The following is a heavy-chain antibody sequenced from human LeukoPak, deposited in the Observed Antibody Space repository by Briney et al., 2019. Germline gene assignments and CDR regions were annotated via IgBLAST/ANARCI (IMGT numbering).Heavy chain of an antibody. CDR1: GFTFSSYA. Sequence: PGGSLRLSCAASGFTFSSYAMSWVRQAPGKGLEWVSAISGSGGSTYYADSVKGRFTISRDNSKNTLYLQMNSLRAEDTAVYYCARRLLWFGELFPGWDYYGMDVWGQGTTVTVSS. D-gene: IGHD3-10*01. CDR2: ISGSGGST. CDR3: ARRLLWFGELFPGWDYYGMDV. V-gene: IGHV3-23*01. J-gene: IGHJ6*02.